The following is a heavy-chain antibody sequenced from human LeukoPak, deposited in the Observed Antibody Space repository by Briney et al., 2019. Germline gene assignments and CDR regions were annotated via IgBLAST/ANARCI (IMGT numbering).Heavy chain of an antibody. D-gene: IGHD5-12*01. Sequence: ASVKVSCKASGYTFTGYYMHWVRQAPGQGLEWMEWINPNSGGTNYAQKFQGRVTMTRDTSISTAYMELSRLRSDDTAVYYCATLLATSSVYYFDYWGQGTLVTVSS. CDR3: ATLLATSSVYYFDY. CDR1: GYTFTGYY. V-gene: IGHV1-2*02. J-gene: IGHJ4*02. CDR2: INPNSGGT.